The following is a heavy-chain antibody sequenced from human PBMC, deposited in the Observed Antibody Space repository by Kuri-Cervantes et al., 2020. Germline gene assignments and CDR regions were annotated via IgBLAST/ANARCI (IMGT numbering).Heavy chain of an antibody. CDR1: GFTFSSYA. D-gene: IGHD3-9*01. Sequence: GESLKISCAASGFTFSSYAMSWVRQAPGKGLVWVSRINSDGSSTSYADSVKGRFTISRDNAKNTLYLQMNSLRAEDTAVYYCAREDYDILTGYSDWFDPWGQGTLVTVSS. J-gene: IGHJ5*02. CDR3: AREDYDILTGYSDWFDP. V-gene: IGHV3-74*01. CDR2: INSDGSST.